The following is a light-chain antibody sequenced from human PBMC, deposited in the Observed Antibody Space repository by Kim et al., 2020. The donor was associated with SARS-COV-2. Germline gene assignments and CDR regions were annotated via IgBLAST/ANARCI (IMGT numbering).Light chain of an antibody. CDR3: QQYRFYSYT. V-gene: IGKV1-5*03. CDR2: MTS. J-gene: IGKJ3*01. CDR1: QSLDDW. Sequence: DIQMTQSPSTLSANVGDRVIITCRASQSLDDWLAWYQHKPGKATKLLIYMTSNLQNGVPSRFSGSGFGTEFTLTINSLQPDDFATYYCQQYRFYSYTFSPATKVDIK.